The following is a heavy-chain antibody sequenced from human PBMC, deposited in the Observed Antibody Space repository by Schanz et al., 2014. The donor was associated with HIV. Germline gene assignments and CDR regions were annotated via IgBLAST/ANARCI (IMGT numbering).Heavy chain of an antibody. V-gene: IGHV3-7*01. D-gene: IGHD6-19*01. CDR1: GFTFSSYG. CDR3: ARGRRGAVAGSSDY. J-gene: IGHJ4*02. CDR2: IKQDGSEK. Sequence: VQLVESGGGVVQPGRSLRLSCAASGFTFSSYGMYWVRQAPGKGLEWVANIKQDGSEKYYVDSVKGRFTISRDNTENSLYLQMNSLRAEDTAVYYCARGRRGAVAGSSDYWGQGTLVTVSP.